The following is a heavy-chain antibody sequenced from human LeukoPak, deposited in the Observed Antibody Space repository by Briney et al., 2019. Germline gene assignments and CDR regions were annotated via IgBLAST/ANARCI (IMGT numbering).Heavy chain of an antibody. D-gene: IGHD1-1*01. V-gene: IGHV3-66*01. J-gene: IGHJ4*02. CDR1: GFTVSSNY. Sequence: GGSLRLSCAASGFTVSSNYMSWVRQAPGKGLEWVSVIYGGVNTVYADSVQGRFTISRDNSKNTLYLQMNSLRAEDTAVYYCAKSPKTGFLFDYWGRGTLVTVSS. CDR2: IYGGVNT. CDR3: AKSPKTGFLFDY.